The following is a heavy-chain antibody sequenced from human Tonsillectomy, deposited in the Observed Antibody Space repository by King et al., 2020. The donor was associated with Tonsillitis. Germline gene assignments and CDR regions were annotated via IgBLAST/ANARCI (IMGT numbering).Heavy chain of an antibody. J-gene: IGHJ6*02. CDR1: GYSISSGYY. CDR2: IYHSGST. Sequence: LQLQESGPGLVKPSETLSLTCAVSGYSISSGYYWGWIRQPPGKGLEWIGSIYHSGSTYYNPSLKSRVTISVDTSKNQFSLKLSSVTAADTAVYYCARGRHPVDVWGQGTTVTVSS. CDR3: ARGRHPVDV. V-gene: IGHV4-38-2*01.